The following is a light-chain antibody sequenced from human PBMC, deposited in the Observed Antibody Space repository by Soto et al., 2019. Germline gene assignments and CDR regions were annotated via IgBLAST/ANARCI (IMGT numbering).Light chain of an antibody. CDR2: STD. CDR3: VLYMGGGIPPV. CDR1: SGSVSTNYY. J-gene: IGLJ3*02. V-gene: IGLV8-61*01. Sequence: QAVVTQDPSFSVSPGGTVTLTCGLSSGSVSTNYYPSWYQQTPGQSPRTLIYSTDIRSSGVPDRFSGSILGNKAALTITGAQADDESGYFCVLYMGGGIPPVFGGGTKLTVL.